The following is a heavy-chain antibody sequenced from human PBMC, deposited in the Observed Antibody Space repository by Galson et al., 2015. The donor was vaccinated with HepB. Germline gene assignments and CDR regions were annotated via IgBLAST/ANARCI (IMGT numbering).Heavy chain of an antibody. D-gene: IGHD6-13*01. CDR1: GFTFSSYA. Sequence: SLRLSCAASGFTFSSYAMHWVRQAPGKGLEWVAVISYDGSNKYYADSVKGRFTISRDNSKNTLYLQMNSLRAEDTAVYYCARDRRGGIGFRYYYYGMDVWGQGTTVTVSS. V-gene: IGHV3-30-3*01. J-gene: IGHJ6*02. CDR2: ISYDGSNK. CDR3: ARDRRGGIGFRYYYYGMDV.